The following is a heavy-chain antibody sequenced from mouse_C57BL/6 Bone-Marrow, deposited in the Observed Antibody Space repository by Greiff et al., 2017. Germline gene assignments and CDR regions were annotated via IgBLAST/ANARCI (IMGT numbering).Heavy chain of an antibody. CDR3: TGRIITTVVAHWYFDV. D-gene: IGHD1-1*01. Sequence: EVQGVESGGGLVQPGGSMKLSCVASGFTFSNYWMNWVRQSPEKGLEWVAQIRLKSDNYATHYAESVKGRFTISRDDSKSSVYLQMNNLRAEDTGIYYCTGRIITTVVAHWYFDVWGTGTTVTVSS. V-gene: IGHV6-3*01. CDR1: GFTFSNYW. J-gene: IGHJ1*03. CDR2: IRLKSDNYAT.